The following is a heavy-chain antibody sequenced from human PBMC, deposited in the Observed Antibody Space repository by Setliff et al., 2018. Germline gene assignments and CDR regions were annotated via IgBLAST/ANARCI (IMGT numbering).Heavy chain of an antibody. D-gene: IGHD3-10*01. CDR2: INTNTGNP. V-gene: IGHV7-4-1*02. J-gene: IGHJ6*03. CDR1: GYTFSTYA. CDR3: ARGSRFGTIVYRGDYYLDV. Sequence: ASVKVSCKGSGYTFSTYAIIWMRQAPGQGLEWMGWINTNTGNPSYAQGFAGRFVFSLDTSVSTAYLQISSLKAEDTAIYYCARGSRFGTIVYRGDYYLDVWGKGTTVSVSS.